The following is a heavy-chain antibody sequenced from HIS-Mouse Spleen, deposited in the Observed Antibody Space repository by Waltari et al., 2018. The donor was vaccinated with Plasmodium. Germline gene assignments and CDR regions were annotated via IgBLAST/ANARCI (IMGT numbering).Heavy chain of an antibody. CDR3: AKEVLGYYDFWSRPDY. D-gene: IGHD3-3*01. V-gene: IGHV3-30*18. Sequence: QVQLVESGGGVVQPGRSLRRSCAASGLTFRTYGLHGVRQAPGKGLEWVAVISYDGSNKYYADAVKGRFTISRDNSKNTLYLQMNSLRAEDTAVYYCAKEVLGYYDFWSRPDYWGQGTLVTVSS. CDR1: GLTFRTYG. J-gene: IGHJ4*02. CDR2: ISYDGSNK.